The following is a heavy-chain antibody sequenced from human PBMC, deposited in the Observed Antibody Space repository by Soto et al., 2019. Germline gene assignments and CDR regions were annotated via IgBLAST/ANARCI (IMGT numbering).Heavy chain of an antibody. CDR1: GGSISSGGYY. J-gene: IGHJ6*02. Sequence: PSETLSLTCTVSGGSISSGGYYWNWIRQHPGKGLEWIGYIYYSGTTYYNPSLKSRVTISVDTSKNQFSLELSSLRSEDTAVYYCARDGGDCGYRLAYYYYIGMDVWGQGTTVTVSS. V-gene: IGHV4-31*03. D-gene: IGHD2-21*02. CDR3: ARDGGDCGYRLAYYYYIGMDV. CDR2: IYYSGTT.